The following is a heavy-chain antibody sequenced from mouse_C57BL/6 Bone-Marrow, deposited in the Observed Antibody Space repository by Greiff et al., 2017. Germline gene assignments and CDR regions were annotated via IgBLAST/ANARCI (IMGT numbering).Heavy chain of an antibody. J-gene: IGHJ3*01. D-gene: IGHD2-10*02. V-gene: IGHV10-3*01. CDR3: VRDGGRYGNYVAWFAY. CDR1: GFTFNTYA. Sequence: EVHLVESGGGLVQPKGSLKLSCAASGFTFNTYAMHWVRQAPGKGLEWVARIRSKSSNYATYYADSVKDRFTISRDDSQSMLYLQMNNLKTEDTAMYYCVRDGGRYGNYVAWFAYWGQGTLVTVSA. CDR2: IRSKSSNYAT.